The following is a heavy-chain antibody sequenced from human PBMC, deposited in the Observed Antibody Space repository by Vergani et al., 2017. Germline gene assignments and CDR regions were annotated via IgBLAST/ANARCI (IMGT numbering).Heavy chain of an antibody. CDR3: AKGADYDYVWGSYRKYYFDY. D-gene: IGHD3-16*02. V-gene: IGHV3-23*04. CDR2: ISGSGGST. Sequence: EVQLVESGGGLVKPGGSLRLSCAASGFTFSSYAMSWVRQAPGKGMEWVSDISGSGGSTYYADSVKGRFTISRDNSKNTLYLQMNSLRAEDTAVYYCAKGADYDYVWGSYRKYYFDYWGQGTLVTVSS. J-gene: IGHJ4*02. CDR1: GFTFSSYA.